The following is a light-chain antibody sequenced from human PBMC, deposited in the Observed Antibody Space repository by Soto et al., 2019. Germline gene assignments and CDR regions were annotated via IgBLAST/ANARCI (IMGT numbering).Light chain of an antibody. J-gene: IGLJ3*02. CDR1: SSNIGAGYH. Sequence: QSVLTQPPSVSGAPGQTVTTSCPGSSSNIGAGYHVHWYMQLPGKAPKLLIFGNTNRPSGVPDRFSGSRSGSSASLAISGLQAEDEADYYCQTYDKSLGGWVFGGGTKVTVL. V-gene: IGLV1-40*01. CDR2: GNT. CDR3: QTYDKSLGGWV.